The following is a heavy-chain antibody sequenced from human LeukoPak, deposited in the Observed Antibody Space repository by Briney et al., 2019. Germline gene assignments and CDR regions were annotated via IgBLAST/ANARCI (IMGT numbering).Heavy chain of an antibody. CDR1: GFTFSSFA. CDR3: VKDLFTDIVVVVAATGFDY. CDR2: ISGNGGNT. Sequence: PGGSLRLSCAASGFTFSSFAMTWVRQAPGKGLEYVSTISGNGGNTYSADSVKGRFTISRDNSKNTLYLQMSSLRPEDTAVYYCVKDLFTDIVVVVAATGFDYWGQGTLVTVSS. D-gene: IGHD2-15*01. J-gene: IGHJ4*02. V-gene: IGHV3-64D*06.